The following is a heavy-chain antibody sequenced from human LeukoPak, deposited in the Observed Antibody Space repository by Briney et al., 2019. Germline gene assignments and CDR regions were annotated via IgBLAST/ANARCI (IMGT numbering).Heavy chain of an antibody. V-gene: IGHV4-4*07. CDR3: ARGDWYDSSGYYYGAVGYFDY. D-gene: IGHD3-22*01. CDR2: IYTSGST. Sequence: PETLSLTCTVPGGSISSYYWSWIRQPAGKGLEWVGRIYTSGSTNYNPSLKSRVTMSVDTSKNQFSLKLSSVTAADTAVYYCARGDWYDSSGYYYGAVGYFDYWGQGTLVTVSS. CDR1: GGSISSYY. J-gene: IGHJ4*02.